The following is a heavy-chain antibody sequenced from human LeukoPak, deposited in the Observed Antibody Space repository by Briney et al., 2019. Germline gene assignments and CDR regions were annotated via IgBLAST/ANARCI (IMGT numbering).Heavy chain of an antibody. CDR3: ARVDYSNYYYYYGMDV. V-gene: IGHV5-51*01. CDR1: GYSFTSYW. D-gene: IGHD4-4*01. J-gene: IGHJ6*02. Sequence: GESLKISCKGSGYSFTSYWIGWVRQMPGKGLEWMGIIYPGDSDTRYSPSFQGQVTISADKSISTAHLQWSSLKASDTAMYYCARVDYSNYYYYYGMDVWGQGTTVTVSS. CDR2: IYPGDSDT.